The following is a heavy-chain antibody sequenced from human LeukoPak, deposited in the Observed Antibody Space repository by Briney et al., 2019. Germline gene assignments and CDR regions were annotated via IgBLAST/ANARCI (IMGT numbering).Heavy chain of an antibody. D-gene: IGHD2-2*01. Sequence: LSQTLSLTCAISGDSVSSNSAAWNWIRQSPSRGLEWLGRAYYRSKWYNDYAVSVKSRITINPDTSKNQFSLQLNSVTPEDTAVYYCARGSPADTSCYYCSGAFDIWGQGTMVTVSS. J-gene: IGHJ3*02. CDR1: GDSVSSNSAA. CDR2: AYYRSKWYN. CDR3: ARGSPADTSCYYCSGAFDI. V-gene: IGHV6-1*01.